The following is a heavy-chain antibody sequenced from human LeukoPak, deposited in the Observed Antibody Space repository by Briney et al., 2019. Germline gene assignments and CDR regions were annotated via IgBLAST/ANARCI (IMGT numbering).Heavy chain of an antibody. Sequence: GGSLRLSCAASGFTFSNAWMSWVRQAPGKGLEWVGRIKSKTDGGTTDYAAPVKGRFTISRDDSKNTLYLQMSSLKTEDTAVYYCTADYGSGSYDYWGQGTLVTVSS. D-gene: IGHD3-10*01. CDR1: GFTFSNAW. CDR3: TADYGSGSYDY. J-gene: IGHJ4*02. V-gene: IGHV3-15*01. CDR2: IKSKTDGGTT.